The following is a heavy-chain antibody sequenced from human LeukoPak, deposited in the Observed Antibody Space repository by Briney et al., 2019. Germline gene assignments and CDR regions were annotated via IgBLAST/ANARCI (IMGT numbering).Heavy chain of an antibody. Sequence: GGSLRLSCAASGFTFSSYAMSWVRQAPGKGLEWVSAISGIGGSTYYADSVKGRFTISRDNSKNTLYLQVNSLRAEDTAVYYCAKQRGATKPYYFDYWGQGTLVTVSS. V-gene: IGHV3-23*01. J-gene: IGHJ4*02. D-gene: IGHD1-26*01. CDR2: ISGIGGST. CDR3: AKQRGATKPYYFDY. CDR1: GFTFSSYA.